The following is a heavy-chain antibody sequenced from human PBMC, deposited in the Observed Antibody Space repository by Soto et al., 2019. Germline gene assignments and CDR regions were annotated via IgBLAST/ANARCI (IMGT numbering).Heavy chain of an antibody. CDR3: ARARIVGATTYYYYGMDV. CDR1: GYTFTSYG. J-gene: IGHJ6*02. Sequence: SVKVSCKASGYTFTSYGISWVRQAPGQGLEWMGGIIPIYGTANYAQKFQGRVTITADESTSTAYMELSSLRSEDTAVYYCARARIVGATTYYYYGMDVWGQGTTVTVSS. D-gene: IGHD1-26*01. V-gene: IGHV1-69*13. CDR2: IIPIYGTA.